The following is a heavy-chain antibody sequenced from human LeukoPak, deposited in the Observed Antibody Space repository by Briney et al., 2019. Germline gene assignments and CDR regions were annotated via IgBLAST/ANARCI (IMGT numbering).Heavy chain of an antibody. CDR2: ISSSSSTI. CDR3: ARDPGWGIAAAGVFDY. J-gene: IGHJ4*02. Sequence: GGSLRLSCAASGFTFSSYSMNWVRQAPGKGLEWVSYISSSSSTIYYADSVKGRFTISRDNAKNSLYLQMDSLRAEDTAVYYCARDPGWGIAAAGVFDYWGQGTLVTVCS. V-gene: IGHV3-48*01. CDR1: GFTFSSYS. D-gene: IGHD6-13*01.